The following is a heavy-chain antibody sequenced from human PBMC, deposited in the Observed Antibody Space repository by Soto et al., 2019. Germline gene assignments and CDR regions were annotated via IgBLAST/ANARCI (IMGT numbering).Heavy chain of an antibody. D-gene: IGHD2-2*01. Sequence: PGGSLRLSCAASGFTFSSYAMSWVRQAPGKGLEWVSGISATGGTTYYADSVKGRFTISRDNSKITLYLQMNSLRAEDTALYYCTKGLVYCSRASCYYCMDVWGQGTTVTVSS. CDR1: GFTFSSYA. J-gene: IGHJ6*02. V-gene: IGHV3-23*01. CDR2: ISATGGTT. CDR3: TKGLVYCSRASCYYCMDV.